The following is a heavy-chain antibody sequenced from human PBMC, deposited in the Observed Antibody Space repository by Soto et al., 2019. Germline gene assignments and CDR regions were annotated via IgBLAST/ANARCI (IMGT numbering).Heavy chain of an antibody. D-gene: IGHD4-17*01. CDR2: IKSKTDGGTT. V-gene: IGHV3-15*01. Sequence: GGSLRLSCAASGFTFSNAWMSWVRQAPGKGLEWVGRIKSKTDGGTTDYAAPVKGRFTISRDDSKNTLYLQMNSLKTEDTAVYYCTTTVGYGDYDGAFDIWGQGTMVTVSS. J-gene: IGHJ3*02. CDR1: GFTFSNAW. CDR3: TTTVGYGDYDGAFDI.